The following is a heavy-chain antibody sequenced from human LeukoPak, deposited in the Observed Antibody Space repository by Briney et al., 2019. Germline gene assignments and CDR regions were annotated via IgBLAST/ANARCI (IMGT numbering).Heavy chain of an antibody. V-gene: IGHV1-69*04. D-gene: IGHD3-22*01. CDR3: ARDRSYYDSSGYYQGY. CDR1: GGTFSSYT. CDR2: IIPILGIA. Sequence: ASVEVSCKASGGTFSSYTISWVRPAPGQGLEWMGRIIPILGIANYAQKFQGRVAITADKSTSTAYMELSSLRSEDTAVYYCARDRSYYDSSGYYQGYWGQGTLVTVSS. J-gene: IGHJ4*02.